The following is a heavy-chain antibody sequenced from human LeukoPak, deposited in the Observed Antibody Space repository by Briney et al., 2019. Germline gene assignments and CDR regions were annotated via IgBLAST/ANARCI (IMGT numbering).Heavy chain of an antibody. Sequence: PGGSLRLSCAASGFTFSSYAMSWVRQAPGKGLEWVSAISGSGGSTYYADSVKGRFTISRDNSKNTLYLQMNSLRAEDTAVYYCAKDPNRWLQCNWFDPWGQGTLVTVSS. CDR3: AKDPNRWLQCNWFDP. J-gene: IGHJ5*02. V-gene: IGHV3-23*01. CDR1: GFTFSSYA. D-gene: IGHD5-24*01. CDR2: ISGSGGST.